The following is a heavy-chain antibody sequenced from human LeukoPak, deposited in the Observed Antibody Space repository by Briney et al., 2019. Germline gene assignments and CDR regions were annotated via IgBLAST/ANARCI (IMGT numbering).Heavy chain of an antibody. Sequence: GSSLKVAYRTSGYTFTSYYIQYLRQAPGQGLEWMGWVNPNAGGTNYAQKFKDRLTMTRDTSISTAYMELSRLESDDTAVYFCAREGVGGAYAMDVWGQGTTVTVSS. V-gene: IGHV1-2*02. J-gene: IGHJ6*02. CDR3: AREGVGGAYAMDV. CDR2: VNPNAGGT. D-gene: IGHD2-21*01. CDR1: GYTFTSYY.